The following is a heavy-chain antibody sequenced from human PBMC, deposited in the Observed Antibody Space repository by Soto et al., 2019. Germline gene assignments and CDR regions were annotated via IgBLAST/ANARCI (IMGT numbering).Heavy chain of an antibody. CDR3: SRERGAVASIADAFDI. D-gene: IGHD6-6*01. Sequence: SETLSPTCNVSGGAITGYYWNWIRQPPGKGLEWIGYVYFSGSTKYNPSLTSRVTISVDMSKKQFSLRLTSMTSADTAVYYCSRERGAVASIADAFDIWGQGTMVTVSS. CDR1: GGAITGYY. V-gene: IGHV4-59*01. CDR2: VYFSGST. J-gene: IGHJ3*02.